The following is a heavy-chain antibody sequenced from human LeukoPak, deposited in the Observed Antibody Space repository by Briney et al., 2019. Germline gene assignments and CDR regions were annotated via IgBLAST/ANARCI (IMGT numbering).Heavy chain of an antibody. J-gene: IGHJ5*02. Sequence: PSETLSLTCTVSGGSISSDLYYWTWIRQPAGKGLEWIGRIYSNGWTDYNPSLKSRVTMSLDTSKNQFSLRLGLVTAADTAFYYCARGGGWNSFDPWGQGTLVTVSS. D-gene: IGHD1-7*01. CDR1: GGSISSDLYY. CDR2: IYSNGWT. CDR3: ARGGGWNSFDP. V-gene: IGHV4-61*02.